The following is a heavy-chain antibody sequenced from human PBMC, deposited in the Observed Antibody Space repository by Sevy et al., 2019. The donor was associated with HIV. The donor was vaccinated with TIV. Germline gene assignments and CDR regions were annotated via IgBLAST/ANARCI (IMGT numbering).Heavy chain of an antibody. J-gene: IGHJ6*02. Sequence: GESLKISCKCSGYSFTSYWIVWVRQMPGRGLEWMGIIYPGDSDTIYSPSFKGQFTISVDKSSSTAYLQWSRLKASDTALYYCAKGARGTLPAYYYYGMDVWGQGTTVTVSS. CDR2: IYPGDSDT. V-gene: IGHV5-51*01. CDR3: AKGARGTLPAYYYYGMDV. CDR1: GYSFTSYW.